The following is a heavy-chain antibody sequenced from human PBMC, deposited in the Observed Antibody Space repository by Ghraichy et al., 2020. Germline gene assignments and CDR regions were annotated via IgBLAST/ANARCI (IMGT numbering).Heavy chain of an antibody. Sequence: SETLSLTCNVAGGSISNFYWSWIRQPPGKGLEWIGHVHSSGSTNYNPSLKSRVTFSLDTARNQLSLNLTSLTAADTAVYYCARRMTVVRDTDYFDSWGQGTLVTVS. CDR1: GGSISNFY. J-gene: IGHJ4*01. CDR2: VHSSGST. V-gene: IGHV4-59*08. D-gene: IGHD3-10*02. CDR3: ARRMTVVRDTDYFDS.